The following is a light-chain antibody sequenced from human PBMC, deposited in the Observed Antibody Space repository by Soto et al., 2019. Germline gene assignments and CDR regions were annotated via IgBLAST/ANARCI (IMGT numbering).Light chain of an antibody. J-gene: IGKJ1*01. V-gene: IGKV3-15*01. Sequence: EIVLTQSPGTLSLSPGERATLSCRASQSVSSNLAWYQQKPGQAPRLLIYGASTRATGIPARSSGSGSGTEFTLTISSLQSEDFAVYYCQQYNNWRTFGQGTKVHI. CDR1: QSVSSN. CDR2: GAS. CDR3: QQYNNWRT.